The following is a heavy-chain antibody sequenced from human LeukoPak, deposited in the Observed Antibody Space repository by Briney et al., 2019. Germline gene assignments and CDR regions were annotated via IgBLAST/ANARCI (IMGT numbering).Heavy chain of an antibody. Sequence: ASVKVSCMASGYSFTDYYMHWVRQAPGQGLEWMGWINPNSGGTNSAQKFQGRVTMTRDTSITTVYMEVSWLTSDDTAIYYCARADRLHGGPYLIGPWGQGTLVTVSS. CDR2: INPNSGGT. J-gene: IGHJ5*02. CDR3: ARADRLHGGPYLIGP. V-gene: IGHV1-2*02. D-gene: IGHD2-21*01. CDR1: GYSFTDYY.